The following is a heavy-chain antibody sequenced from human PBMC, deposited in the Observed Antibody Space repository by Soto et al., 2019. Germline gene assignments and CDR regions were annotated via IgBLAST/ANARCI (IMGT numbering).Heavy chain of an antibody. J-gene: IGHJ6*02. CDR1: GFTFSNYW. CDR3: ARERGSKSMDV. CDR2: IKQDGSEN. Sequence: QLVESGGGLVQPGGSLRLSCAASGFTFSNYWMTWVRQAPGKGLEWVANIKQDGSENSYVGSVKGRFTISRDNAKNSLYLQMNNLRAEDAAVYYCARERGSKSMDVWGQGTTVTVSS. D-gene: IGHD2-15*01. V-gene: IGHV3-7*03.